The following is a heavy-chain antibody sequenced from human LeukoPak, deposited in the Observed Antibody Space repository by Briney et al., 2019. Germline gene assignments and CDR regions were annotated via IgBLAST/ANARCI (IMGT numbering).Heavy chain of an antibody. CDR3: ARDPLEWLLNFDY. Sequence: PGGSLRLSCAASGFTFSSYSMNWVRQAPGKGLEWVSYISSSSSTIYYADSVKGRFTISRDNAKNSLYLQMNSLRAEDTAVYYCARDPLEWLLNFDYWGQGTLVTVSS. D-gene: IGHD3-3*01. CDR2: ISSSSSTI. V-gene: IGHV3-48*01. J-gene: IGHJ4*02. CDR1: GFTFSSYS.